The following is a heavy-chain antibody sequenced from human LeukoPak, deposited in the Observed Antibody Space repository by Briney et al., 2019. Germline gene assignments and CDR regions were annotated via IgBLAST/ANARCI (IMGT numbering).Heavy chain of an antibody. Sequence: GGSLRLSCAASGFTVSSNYMSWVRQAPGKGLEWVSVIYSGGSTYYADSVKCRFTISRDNSKNTLYLQMNSLRAEDTAVYYCASRYYYDSSGYVYWGQGTLVTVSS. CDR3: ASRYYYDSSGYVY. J-gene: IGHJ4*02. CDR2: IYSGGST. D-gene: IGHD3-22*01. V-gene: IGHV3-66*01. CDR1: GFTVSSNY.